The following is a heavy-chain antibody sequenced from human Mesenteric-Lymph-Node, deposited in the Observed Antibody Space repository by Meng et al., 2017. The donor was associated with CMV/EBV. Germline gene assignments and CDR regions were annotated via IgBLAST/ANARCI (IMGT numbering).Heavy chain of an antibody. D-gene: IGHD3-3*01. Sequence: TVSGVSISSGGYYWSWIRQHPGKGLEWIGYIYYSGSTYYNPSLKSRVTISVDTSKNQFSLKLSSVTAADTAVYYCARVQGGYYTYFDYWGQGTLVTVSS. J-gene: IGHJ4*02. CDR2: IYYSGST. CDR1: GVSISSGGYY. V-gene: IGHV4-31*02. CDR3: ARVQGGYYTYFDY.